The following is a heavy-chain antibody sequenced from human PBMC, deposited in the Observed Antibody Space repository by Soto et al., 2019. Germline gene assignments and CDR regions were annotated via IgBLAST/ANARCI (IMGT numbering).Heavy chain of an antibody. CDR3: ASGLATPAQSVDV. D-gene: IGHD2-2*01. CDR1: GYTFTSYY. CDR2: INPSGGST. J-gene: IGHJ6*02. V-gene: IGHV1-46*04. Sequence: QVQLVQSGAEVKKPGASVKVSCKASGYTFTSYYMHWVRQAPGQGLEWMGIINPSGGSTSYAQKLQGRVTMTRDTSTSTVYMELSSLRSEDTAVYYCASGLATPAQSVDVWGQGTPVNVSS.